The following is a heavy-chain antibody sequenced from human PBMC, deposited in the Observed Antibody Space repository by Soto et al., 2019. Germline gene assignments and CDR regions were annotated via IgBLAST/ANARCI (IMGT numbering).Heavy chain of an antibody. V-gene: IGHV3-23*01. CDR2: ISGSGGRT. CDR3: TKDLKSGSAATLFDP. J-gene: IGHJ5*02. D-gene: IGHD2-15*01. CDR1: GFTFTTYA. Sequence: EGQLLDSGGGLVQPGGSLRLSCAASGFTFTTYAMAWVRQAPGKGLEWVSYISGSGGRTNYADSVKGRFTISRDNSKNTLYLQMSSLRPAHTAVYYCTKDLKSGSAATLFDPWGQGTLVTVSS.